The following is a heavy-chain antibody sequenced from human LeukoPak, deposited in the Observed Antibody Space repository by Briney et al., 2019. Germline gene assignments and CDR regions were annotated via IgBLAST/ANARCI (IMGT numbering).Heavy chain of an antibody. CDR2: VYYTGST. CDR1: GGPISNYF. CDR3: VRDRYDSNGYHYYGMDV. V-gene: IGHV4-59*01. D-gene: IGHD3-22*01. Sequence: SETLSLTCTVSGGPISNYFWTWIRQPPGKGLEWIGYVYYTGSTDYNPSLKGRVTLSVDTSKNQFSLKLSSVTAADTAVYYCVRDRYDSNGYHYYGMDVWGQGTTVTVSS. J-gene: IGHJ6*02.